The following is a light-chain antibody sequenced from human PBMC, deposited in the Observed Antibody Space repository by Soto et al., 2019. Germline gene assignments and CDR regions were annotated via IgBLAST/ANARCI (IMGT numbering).Light chain of an antibody. Sequence: QSALTQPASVSGSPGQSITISCTGTSSDVGSYNLVSWYQQHPGKAPKLMIYEVIKRPSGVSNRFSGSKSGNTASLTISGLQADDEADYYCCSYAGSSTVVFGGGTKLTVL. CDR1: SSDVGSYNL. V-gene: IGLV2-23*02. CDR3: CSYAGSSTVV. CDR2: EVI. J-gene: IGLJ2*01.